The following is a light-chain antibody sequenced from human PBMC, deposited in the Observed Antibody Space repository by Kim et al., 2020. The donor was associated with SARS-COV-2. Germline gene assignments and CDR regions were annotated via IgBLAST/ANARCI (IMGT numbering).Light chain of an antibody. V-gene: IGLV1-40*01. CDR2: DNI. CDR3: QSYDSSLSGSV. CDR1: CSKSGGGDD. J-gene: IGLJ2*01. Sequence: TRPCSKSGGGDDGNNHNCYHQHQGPAPQRLIIDNITRPPGVPARFSGSKSGASASPAITGLQAEDEADDYCQSYDSSLSGSVFGGGTQLTVL.